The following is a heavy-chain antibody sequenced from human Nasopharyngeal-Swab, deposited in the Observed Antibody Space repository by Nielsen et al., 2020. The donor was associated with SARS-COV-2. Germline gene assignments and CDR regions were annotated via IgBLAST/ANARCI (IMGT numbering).Heavy chain of an antibody. CDR2: ISTSGGST. D-gene: IGHD1-26*01. J-gene: IGHJ4*02. CDR3: AKRSGTYQYYFDC. V-gene: IGHV3-23*01. Sequence: VRPCPGRGLEWVSTISTSGGSTYYADSVKGRFTISRDNSRNTLYLQMNSLRAEDTAVYYCAKRSGTYQYYFDCWGQGTLVTVSS.